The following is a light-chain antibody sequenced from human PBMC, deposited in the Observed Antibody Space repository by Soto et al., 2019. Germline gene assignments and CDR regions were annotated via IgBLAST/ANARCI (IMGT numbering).Light chain of an antibody. V-gene: IGKV3-20*01. J-gene: IGKJ1*01. CDR3: QQYGGLPRT. Sequence: EIVLTQSPATLSLSPGERATLSCRASQSVTSNYLAWFQQKPGHAPRLLIDGASNRATGIPDRFSGSGSGTDFTLTISRLEPEDFAVYYCQQYGGLPRTFGQGTKVDIK. CDR2: GAS. CDR1: QSVTSNY.